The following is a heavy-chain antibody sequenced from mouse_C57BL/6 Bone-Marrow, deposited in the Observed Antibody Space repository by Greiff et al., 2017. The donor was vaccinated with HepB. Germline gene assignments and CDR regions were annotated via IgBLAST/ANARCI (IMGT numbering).Heavy chain of an antibody. CDR2: IYPRSGNT. Sequence: QVQLQQSGAELARPGASVKLSCKASGYTFTSYGISWVKQRTGQGLEWIGEIYPRSGNTYYNEKFKGKATLTADKSSSTAYMELRSLTSEDSAVYFCAHYYGSSYGTDWGQGTTLTVSS. J-gene: IGHJ2*01. CDR3: AHYYGSSYGTD. CDR1: GYTFTSYG. D-gene: IGHD1-1*01. V-gene: IGHV1-81*01.